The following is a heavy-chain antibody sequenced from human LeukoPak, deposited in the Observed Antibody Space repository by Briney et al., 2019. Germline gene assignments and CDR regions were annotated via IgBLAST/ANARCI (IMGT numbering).Heavy chain of an antibody. D-gene: IGHD6-19*01. V-gene: IGHV1-46*03. CDR3: ARLRVADSTTY. CDR1: GYTFTSFY. J-gene: IGHJ4*02. Sequence: ASVKVSCKASGYTFTSFYLHWVRQAPGQGLEWMGMIHSGGGSTTYAQKFQGRVSMTRDTSTSTVYMELSSLTSEDTAMYYCARLRVADSTTYWGQGTLVTVSS. CDR2: IHSGGGST.